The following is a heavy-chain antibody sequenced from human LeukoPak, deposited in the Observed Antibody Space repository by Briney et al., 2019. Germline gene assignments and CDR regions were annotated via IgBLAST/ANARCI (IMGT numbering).Heavy chain of an antibody. CDR2: INHSGST. CDR3: ARGHTAMVFRKYYFDY. CDR1: GGSFSGYY. D-gene: IGHD5-18*01. Sequence: PSETLSLTCAVYGGSFSGYYWSWIRQPPGKGLVWIGEINHSGSTNYNPSLKSRVTISVDTSKNQFSLKLSSVTAADTAVYYCARGHTAMVFRKYYFDYWGQGTLVTVSS. V-gene: IGHV4-34*01. J-gene: IGHJ4*02.